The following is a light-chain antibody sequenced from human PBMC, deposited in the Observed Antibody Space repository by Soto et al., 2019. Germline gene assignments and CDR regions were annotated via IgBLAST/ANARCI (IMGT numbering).Light chain of an antibody. CDR3: AAWDDSLRDVV. V-gene: IGLV1-47*01. CDR1: SSNIGNNY. Sequence: QAVVTQPPSASGTPGQRVTISCSGSSSNIGNNYVHWYQQFPGTAPKLLIYRNDQRPSGVPDRFSGSKSGTSASLAISGLRSEDEADYYCAAWDDSLRDVVFGGGTKVTVL. CDR2: RND. J-gene: IGLJ2*01.